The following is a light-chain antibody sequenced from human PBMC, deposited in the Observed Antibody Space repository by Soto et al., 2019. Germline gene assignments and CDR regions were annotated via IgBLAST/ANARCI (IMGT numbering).Light chain of an antibody. CDR1: QSLLHSNGYNY. Sequence: IVMTQSPLSLPVTPGEPASISCRSSQSLLHSNGYNYLDWYLQKPGQSPQLLIYLGSNRASGVPARFSGSGSGTDFTLNISRVEAEDVGVYYCMQYIHTPLTFGGGTKVEIK. V-gene: IGKV2-28*01. J-gene: IGKJ4*01. CDR3: MQYIHTPLT. CDR2: LGS.